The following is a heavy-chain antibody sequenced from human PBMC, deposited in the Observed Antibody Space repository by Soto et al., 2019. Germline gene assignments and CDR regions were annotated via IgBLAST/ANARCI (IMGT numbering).Heavy chain of an antibody. V-gene: IGHV4-59*08. CDR3: ARFLGAAAGTSLLSYYYYMAV. J-gene: IGHJ6*03. D-gene: IGHD6-13*01. CDR1: GGSISSYY. Sequence: PSETLSLTCTVSGGSISSYYWSWIRQPPGKGLEWIGYIYYSGSTNYNPSLKSRVTISVDTSKNQFSLKLSSVTAADTAVYYCARFLGAAAGTSLLSYYYYMAVGGKGTTVTVSS. CDR2: IYYSGST.